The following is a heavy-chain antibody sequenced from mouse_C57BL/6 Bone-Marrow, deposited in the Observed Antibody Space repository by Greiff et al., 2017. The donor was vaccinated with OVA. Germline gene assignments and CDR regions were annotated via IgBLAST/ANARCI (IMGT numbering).Heavy chain of an antibody. V-gene: IGHV1-18*01. J-gene: IGHJ2*01. D-gene: IGHD2-4*01. CDR3: ACGGIYYDYFDY. CDR1: GYTFTDYN. CDR2: INPNNGGT. Sequence: EVQLQQSGPELVKPGASVKISCKASGYTFTDYNMHWVKQSHGQSLEWIGDINPNNGGTIYNQKFKGKATLTADTSSNTAYMELRSLTSEDTAVYYCACGGIYYDYFDYGGRGTTLRVST.